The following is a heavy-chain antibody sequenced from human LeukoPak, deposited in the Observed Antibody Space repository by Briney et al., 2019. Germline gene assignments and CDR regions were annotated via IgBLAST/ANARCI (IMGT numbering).Heavy chain of an antibody. Sequence: ASVKVSCKTFGYTFTSHFMHWLRQAPGQGLQWMGVTNLSGAVTHYAQKFQDRVTMTWDTSTSTVYMDLYSLRSEDTAVYFCARESSGSCCHFDIWGHGTMVTVSS. J-gene: IGHJ3*02. D-gene: IGHD2-15*01. CDR2: TNLSGAVT. V-gene: IGHV1-46*01. CDR3: ARESSGSCCHFDI. CDR1: GYTFTSHF.